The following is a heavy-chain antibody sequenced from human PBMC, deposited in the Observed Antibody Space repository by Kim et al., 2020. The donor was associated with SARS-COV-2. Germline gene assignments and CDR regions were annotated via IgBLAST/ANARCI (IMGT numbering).Heavy chain of an antibody. Sequence: SHNFHGRDTITRDTSATTAYMELSSLTSKDTAVYYCAREGSGSYNWLDPWGQGTLVTVSS. CDR3: AREGSGSYNWLDP. D-gene: IGHD3-10*01. J-gene: IGHJ5*02. V-gene: IGHV1-3*01.